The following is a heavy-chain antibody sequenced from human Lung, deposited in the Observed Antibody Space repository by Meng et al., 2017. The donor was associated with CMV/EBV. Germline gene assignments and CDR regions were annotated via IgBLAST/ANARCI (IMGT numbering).Heavy chain of an antibody. J-gene: IGHJ6*02. V-gene: IGHV3-9*01. CDR1: GFTFDDYA. CDR2: ISWNSGSI. D-gene: IGHD1/OR15-1a*01. Sequence: SCAASGFTFDDYAMHWVRQAPGKGLEWVSGISWNSGSIGYADSVKGRFTISRDNAKNSLYLQMNSLRPEDTALYYCAKGHKQYYYYYYGMDVWGQGTTVTVSS. CDR3: AKGHKQYYYYYYGMDV.